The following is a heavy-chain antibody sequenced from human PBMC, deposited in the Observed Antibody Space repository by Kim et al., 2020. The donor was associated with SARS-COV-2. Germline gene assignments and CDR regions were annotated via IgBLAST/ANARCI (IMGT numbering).Heavy chain of an antibody. V-gene: IGHV3-74*01. CDR1: GFTFSRYW. Sequence: GGSLRLSCAASGFTFSRYWMHWVRQAPGKGLVWVSRINSDGSRTSYADSVKGRFTIYRENAKNRLYLQMNSLRAEDTAVYYCVREGTISVVRGVINYGMDVGGQGTTVTVSS. J-gene: IGHJ6*02. CDR3: VREGTISVVRGVINYGMDV. D-gene: IGHD3-10*01. CDR2: INSDGSRT.